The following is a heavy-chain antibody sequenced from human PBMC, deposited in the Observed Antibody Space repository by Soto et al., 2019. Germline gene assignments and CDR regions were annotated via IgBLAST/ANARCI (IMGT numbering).Heavy chain of an antibody. D-gene: IGHD5-18*01. Sequence: ASVKVSCKVSGYTLTELSMHWVRQAPGKGLEWMGGFDPEDGETIYAQKFHGRVTMTEDTSTDTAYMELSSLRSEDTAVYYCATAKSSGYSYHDAFDIWGQGTMVTVSS. CDR2: FDPEDGET. CDR1: GYTLTELS. V-gene: IGHV1-24*01. CDR3: ATAKSSGYSYHDAFDI. J-gene: IGHJ3*02.